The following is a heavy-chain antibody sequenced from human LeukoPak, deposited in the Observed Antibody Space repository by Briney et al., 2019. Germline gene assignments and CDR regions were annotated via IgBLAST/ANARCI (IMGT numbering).Heavy chain of an antibody. Sequence: ASVKVSCKASGYTFTGYYTHWVRQAPGQGLEWMGWINPNSGGTNYAQKFQGRVTMTSDPSISTAYMELNRLRSDDTAVYYCARDLTQLWFGELSYYYGMDVWGQGTTVTVSS. CDR2: INPNSGGT. CDR1: GYTFTGYY. V-gene: IGHV1-2*02. J-gene: IGHJ6*02. D-gene: IGHD3-10*01. CDR3: ARDLTQLWFGELSYYYGMDV.